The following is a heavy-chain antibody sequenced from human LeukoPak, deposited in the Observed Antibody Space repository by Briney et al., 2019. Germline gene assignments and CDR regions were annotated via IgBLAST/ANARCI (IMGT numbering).Heavy chain of an antibody. Sequence: GGSLRLSCAASGFTFSSYWMHWVRQAPGKGLEWVSSIFPSGGEIHYADSVRGRFTISGDNSKSTLSLQMNSLRAEDTAIYYCATYRQVLLPFESWGQGTLVTVSS. CDR3: ATYRQVLLPFES. D-gene: IGHD2-8*02. J-gene: IGHJ4*02. CDR2: IFPSGGEI. CDR1: GFTFSSYW. V-gene: IGHV3-23*01.